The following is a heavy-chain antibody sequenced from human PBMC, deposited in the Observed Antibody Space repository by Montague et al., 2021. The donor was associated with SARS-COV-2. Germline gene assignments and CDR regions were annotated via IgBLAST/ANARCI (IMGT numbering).Heavy chain of an antibody. V-gene: IGHV4-59*13. Sequence: SETLFLTCTVSGGSISSYCWSWIRQPPGKGLEWIGYIYYSGSTNYNPSLKSRVTISVDTSKNQFSLKLSSVTAADTAVYYCARGFDYWGQGTLVTVSS. CDR2: IYYSGST. CDR1: GGSISSYC. CDR3: ARGFDY. J-gene: IGHJ4*02.